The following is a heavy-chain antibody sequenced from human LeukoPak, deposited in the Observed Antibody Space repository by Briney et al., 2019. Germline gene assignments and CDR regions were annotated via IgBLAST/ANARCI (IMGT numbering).Heavy chain of an antibody. J-gene: IGHJ4*02. CDR3: ASCAFEYSSSSFDY. CDR2: IIPIFGTA. D-gene: IGHD6-6*01. V-gene: IGHV1-69*05. CDR1: GGTFSSYA. Sequence: SVKVSCKASGGTFSSYAISWVRQAPGQGLEWMGGIIPIFGTANYAQKFQGRVTITTDESTSTAYMELSSLRSEDTAVYYCASCAFEYSSSSFDYWGQGTLVTVSS.